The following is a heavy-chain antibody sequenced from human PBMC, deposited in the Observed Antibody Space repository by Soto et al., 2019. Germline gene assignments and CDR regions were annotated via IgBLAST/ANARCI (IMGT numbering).Heavy chain of an antibody. J-gene: IGHJ4*02. Sequence: QVQLVQSGAEVKKPGSSVKVSCKASGGTFSSYAISWVRQAPGQGLEWMGGIIPIFGTANYAQKFQGRVTITADESTSTAYMEQSSLRSEDTAVYYCARGYYYDSSGYYSNAYYFDYWGQGTLVTVSS. V-gene: IGHV1-69*01. CDR2: IIPIFGTA. CDR3: ARGYYYDSSGYYSNAYYFDY. CDR1: GGTFSSYA. D-gene: IGHD3-22*01.